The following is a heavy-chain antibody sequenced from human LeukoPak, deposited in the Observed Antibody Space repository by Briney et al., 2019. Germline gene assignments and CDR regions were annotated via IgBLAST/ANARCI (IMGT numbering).Heavy chain of an antibody. CDR3: ARRAVGYNWFDP. CDR1: GGTFSSYA. V-gene: IGHV1-69*01. CDR2: IIPIFGTA. D-gene: IGHD4-23*01. Sequence: GSSVKVSCKASGGTFSSYAISWVRQAPGQGLEWMGGIIPIFGTANYAQKFQGRVTITADESTSTAYMELSSLRSEDTAVHYCARRAVGYNWFDPWGQGTLVTVSS. J-gene: IGHJ5*02.